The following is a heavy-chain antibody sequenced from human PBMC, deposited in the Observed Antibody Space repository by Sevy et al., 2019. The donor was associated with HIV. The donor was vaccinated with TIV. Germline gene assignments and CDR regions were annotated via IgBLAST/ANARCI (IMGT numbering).Heavy chain of an antibody. D-gene: IGHD4-17*01. V-gene: IGHV3-33*08. CDR3: ASGGASYGDYVSFDY. CDR2: IWYDGSNK. J-gene: IGHJ4*02. CDR1: GFTFSNYA. Sequence: GGSLRLSCAASGFTFSNYAMNWVRQAPGKGLEWVAVIWYDGSNKYYADSVKGRFTISRDNSKNTLYLQMNSLRAEDTAVYYCASGGASYGDYVSFDYWGQGTLVTVSS.